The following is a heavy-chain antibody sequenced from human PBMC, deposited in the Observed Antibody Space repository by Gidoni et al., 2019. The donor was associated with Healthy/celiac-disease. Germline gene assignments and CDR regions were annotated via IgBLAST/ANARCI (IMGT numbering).Heavy chain of an antibody. CDR1: GGSFSGYY. J-gene: IGHJ5*02. CDR2: INHSGST. V-gene: IGHV4-34*01. D-gene: IGHD3-3*01. CDR3: ARGPTIFGVAVNWFDP. Sequence: QVQLQQWGAGLLKPSETLSLTCAVSGGSFSGYYWSWIRQPPGKGLEWIGEINHSGSTNYNPSLKSRVTISVDTSKNQFSLKLSSVTAADTAVYYCARGPTIFGVAVNWFDPWGQGTLVTVSS.